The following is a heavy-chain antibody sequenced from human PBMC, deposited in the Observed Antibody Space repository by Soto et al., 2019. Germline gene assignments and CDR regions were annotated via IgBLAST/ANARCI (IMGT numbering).Heavy chain of an antibody. Sequence: SETLSLTCTVSGGSISGGDYYWSWIRQPPGKGLEWIGYIYYSGGTYYNPSLKSRVTISVDTSKNQFSLELSSVTAADTAVYYCASLGYCSSTSCSYYFDYWGQGTLVTVSS. CDR2: IYYSGGT. CDR3: ASLGYCSSTSCSYYFDY. D-gene: IGHD2-2*01. CDR1: GGSISGGDYY. V-gene: IGHV4-30-4*01. J-gene: IGHJ4*02.